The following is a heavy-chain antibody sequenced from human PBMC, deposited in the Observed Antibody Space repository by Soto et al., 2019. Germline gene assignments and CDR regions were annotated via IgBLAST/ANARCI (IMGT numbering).Heavy chain of an antibody. D-gene: IGHD2-15*01. CDR1: AGSISSSSYY. V-gene: IGHV4-39*01. CDR2: IYYTGST. J-gene: IGHJ4*02. CDR3: ARPSRSCCGRSCYPY. Sequence: SETLSLTCTVSAGSISSSSYYWGCIRQPPGKGLEWSGSIYYTGSTYYNPCLRIRVTITVRTSRNQFSLKLISLTAADTAVSCSARPSRSCCGRSCYPYCRQGTMV.